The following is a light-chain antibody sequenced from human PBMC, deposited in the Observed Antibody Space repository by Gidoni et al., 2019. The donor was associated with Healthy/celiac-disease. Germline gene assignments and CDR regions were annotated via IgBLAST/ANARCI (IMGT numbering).Light chain of an antibody. CDR2: AAS. CDR1: QGISSY. Sequence: PLTQSPSFLSASVGDRVTITCRASQGISSYLAWYQQKPGKAPKLLIYAASTLQSGVPSRFSGSGSGTEFTLTISSLQPEDFATYYCQQLNSSPLTFGGGTKVEIK. V-gene: IGKV1-9*01. CDR3: QQLNSSPLT. J-gene: IGKJ4*01.